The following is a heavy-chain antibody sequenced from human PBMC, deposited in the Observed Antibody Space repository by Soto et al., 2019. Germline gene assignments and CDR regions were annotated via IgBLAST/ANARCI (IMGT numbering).Heavy chain of an antibody. CDR3: TRQGMEYQLLLYYYGLDV. Sequence: SETLSLTCTGSGGSITSISYYWGWIRQPPGKGLEWIGSIYYSGSTYYNLFLNIRVTISVDTSKNQFSLKLSSVIAADTAVYYCTRQGMEYQLLLYYYGLDVLGHGT. CDR1: GGSITSISYY. D-gene: IGHD2-2*01. V-gene: IGHV4-39*01. J-gene: IGHJ6*02. CDR2: IYYSGST.